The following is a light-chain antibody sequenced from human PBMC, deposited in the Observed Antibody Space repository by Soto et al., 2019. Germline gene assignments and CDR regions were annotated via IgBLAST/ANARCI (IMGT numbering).Light chain of an antibody. CDR3: QAWDSSTVVV. V-gene: IGLV3-1*01. CDR2: QDS. J-gene: IGLJ2*01. Sequence: YELTQPPSVSVSPGQTASITCSGDKLGDKYACWYQQKPGQSPVLVIYQDSKRPSGIPERFSGSNSGNTATLTISGTQAMDEADYYCQAWDSSTVVVFGGGTKLTVL. CDR1: KLGDKY.